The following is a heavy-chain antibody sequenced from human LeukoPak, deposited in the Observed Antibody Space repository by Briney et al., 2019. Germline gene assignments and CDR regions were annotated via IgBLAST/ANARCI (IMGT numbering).Heavy chain of an antibody. V-gene: IGHV4-34*01. CDR2: INHSGST. CDR1: GGSFSGYY. D-gene: IGHD6-19*01. J-gene: IGHJ4*02. Sequence: SETLSLTCAVYGGSFSGYYWSWIRQPPGKGLEWIGEINHSGSTIYNPSLKSRVTISVDTSKNQFSLKLSSVTAADTAVYYCVSSSGQEDYWGQGTLVTVSS. CDR3: VSSSGQEDY.